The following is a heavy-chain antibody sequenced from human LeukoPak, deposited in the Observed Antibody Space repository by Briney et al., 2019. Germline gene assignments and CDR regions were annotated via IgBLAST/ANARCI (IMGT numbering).Heavy chain of an antibody. D-gene: IGHD6-13*01. CDR2: IYTSGST. CDR1: GGSISSYY. Sequence: SETLSLTCTVSGGSISSYYWSWIRQPAGKGLEWIGRIYTSGSTNYNPSLKSRVTMSVDTSKNQFSLKLSSVTAADTAAYYCARDGGDPGIAAAGTSRYYYYYYYMDVWGKGTTVTVSS. CDR3: ARDGGDPGIAAAGTSRYYYYYYYMDV. J-gene: IGHJ6*03. V-gene: IGHV4-4*07.